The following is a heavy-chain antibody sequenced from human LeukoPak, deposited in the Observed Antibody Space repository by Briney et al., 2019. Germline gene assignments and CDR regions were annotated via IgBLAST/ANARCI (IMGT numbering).Heavy chain of an antibody. CDR2: INPSGGST. D-gene: IGHD6-13*01. CDR3: AIAAAGTGWFDP. CDR1: GDTFTSYY. J-gene: IGHJ5*02. V-gene: IGHV1-46*01. Sequence: GASVKVSCKASGDTFTSYYMHWVRQAPGQGLEWMGIINPSGGSTSYAQKFQGRVTMTRDTSTSTAYMELSSLRSEDTAVYYCAIAAAGTGWFDPWGQGTLVTVSS.